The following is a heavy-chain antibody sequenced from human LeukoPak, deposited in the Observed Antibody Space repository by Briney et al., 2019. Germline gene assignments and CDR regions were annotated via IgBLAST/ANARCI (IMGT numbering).Heavy chain of an antibody. CDR2: INPSGGST. CDR3: ARVDGSGSYYNGAFDY. V-gene: IGHV1-46*01. J-gene: IGHJ4*02. CDR1: GYTLTSYY. Sequence: ASVKVSCKASGYTLTSYYMHWVRQAPGQGLEWMGIINPSGGSTSYAQKFQGRVTMTRDMSTSTVYMELSSLRSEDTAVYYCARVDGSGSYYNGAFDYWGQGTLVTVSS. D-gene: IGHD3-10*01.